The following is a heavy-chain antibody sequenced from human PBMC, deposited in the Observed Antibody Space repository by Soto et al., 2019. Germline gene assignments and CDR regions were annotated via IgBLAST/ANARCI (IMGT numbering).Heavy chain of an antibody. CDR1: GFTFGNYA. D-gene: IGHD6-19*01. Sequence: PGGSLRLSCAASGFTFGNYAMSWVRKAPGKGLEWVSAIAASGATTYYADSVKGRLTVSRDSSKNTLYLQMNSLRAEDTAVYYCAKDRGGSGWRFDYWGQGTLVTVSS. V-gene: IGHV3-23*01. CDR2: IAASGATT. CDR3: AKDRGGSGWRFDY. J-gene: IGHJ4*02.